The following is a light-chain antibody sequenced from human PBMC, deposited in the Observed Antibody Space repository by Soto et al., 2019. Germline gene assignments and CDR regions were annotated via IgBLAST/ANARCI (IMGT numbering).Light chain of an antibody. Sequence: EIVLTQSPATLSLSPGERATLSCRASQSVSSYLAWYQQKPGQAPRLLIYDASNRATGVPARFSGSGSGTGFTLTICSLETEDFEVYYCQQRSNWLTFVQVTKVVIK. V-gene: IGKV3-11*01. CDR1: QSVSSY. CDR2: DAS. CDR3: QQRSNWLT. J-gene: IGKJ1*01.